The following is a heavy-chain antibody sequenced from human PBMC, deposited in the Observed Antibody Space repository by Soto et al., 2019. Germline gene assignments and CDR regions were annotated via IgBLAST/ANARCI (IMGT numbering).Heavy chain of an antibody. D-gene: IGHD5-12*01. CDR3: AHSQRGPRDF. V-gene: IGHV2-5*02. CDR2: IYWDDDK. J-gene: IGHJ4*02. Sequence: QITLKESGPTLVRPTQTLTLACTFSGFSLSTTGVAVAWIRQPPGEALEWLALIYWDDDKRYNSSLKSRLTITKDTSRDQVVLAMTNMDPMDTATYFCAHSQRGPRDFWGPGILVTVSS. CDR1: GFSLSTTGVA.